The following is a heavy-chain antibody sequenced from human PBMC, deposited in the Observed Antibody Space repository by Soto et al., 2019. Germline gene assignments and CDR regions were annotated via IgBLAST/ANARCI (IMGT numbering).Heavy chain of an antibody. V-gene: IGHV3-23*01. Sequence: GGYLRLSCAASGFTFSSYAMSWVRQAPGKGLEWVSAISGSGGSTYYADSVKGRFTISRDNSKNTLYLQMNSLRAQDTAVYYCVKVRGGGRYYDSSGYLEGFDYWGQGTLVTVSS. CDR1: GFTFSSYA. D-gene: IGHD3-22*01. CDR3: VKVRGGGRYYDSSGYLEGFDY. CDR2: ISGSGGST. J-gene: IGHJ4*02.